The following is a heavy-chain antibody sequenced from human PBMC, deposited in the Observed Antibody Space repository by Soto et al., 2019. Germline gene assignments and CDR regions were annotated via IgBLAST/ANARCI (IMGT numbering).Heavy chain of an antibody. CDR3: ALYGSGSYYRGFDY. V-gene: IGHV1-8*01. D-gene: IGHD3-10*01. J-gene: IGHJ4*02. Sequence: QVQLVQSGAEVKKPGASVKVSCKASGYTFTSYDINWVRQATGQGLEWMGWMNPNSGNTGYAQKFQGRVTMTRNTSKITAYMELSSLRSEDTAVYYCALYGSGSYYRGFDYWGQGTLVTVSS. CDR1: GYTFTSYD. CDR2: MNPNSGNT.